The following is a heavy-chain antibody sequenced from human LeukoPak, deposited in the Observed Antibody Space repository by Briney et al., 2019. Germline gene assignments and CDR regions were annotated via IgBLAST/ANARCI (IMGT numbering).Heavy chain of an antibody. CDR3: ARDDYYDSSGYYSDAFDI. D-gene: IGHD3-22*01. Sequence: SETLSLTCTASGGSISSYYWSWIRQPAGKGLEWIGRIYTSGSTNYNPSLKSRVTMSVDTSKNQFSLKLSSVTAADTAVYYCARDDYYDSSGYYSDAFDIWGQGIMVTVSS. CDR1: GGSISSYY. CDR2: IYTSGST. V-gene: IGHV4-4*07. J-gene: IGHJ3*02.